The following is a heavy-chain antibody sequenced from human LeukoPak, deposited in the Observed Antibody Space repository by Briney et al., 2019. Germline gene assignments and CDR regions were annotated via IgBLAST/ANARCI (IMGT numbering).Heavy chain of an antibody. J-gene: IGHJ4*02. CDR1: GFSVTNVW. CDR3: ASSFTTIPEHY. CDR2: IKSKSDGETT. V-gene: IGHV3-15*01. Sequence: GGSLRLSCVASGFSVTNVWMTWIRQAPGKGLEWVGYIKSKSDGETTDYGASVKGRFTISRDDSKNTLYLQMNSLETEDTAVFYCASSFTTIPEHYWGQGTLVTVSS. D-gene: IGHD5-12*01.